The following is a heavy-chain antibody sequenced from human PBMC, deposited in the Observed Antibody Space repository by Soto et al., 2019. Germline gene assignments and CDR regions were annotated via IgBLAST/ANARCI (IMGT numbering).Heavy chain of an antibody. V-gene: IGHV3-21*01. D-gene: IGHD6-6*01. J-gene: IGHJ5*02. CDR3: ASPSIAARRGWFDP. CDR2: ISSSSSYI. Sequence: GWSLRLSCAASGFTFSSYSMNLVRQAPGKGLEWVSSISSSSSYIYYADSVKGRFTISRDKAKNSLYLQMNSLRAEDTAVYYCASPSIAARRGWFDPWGKGTLVTVSS. CDR1: GFTFSSYS.